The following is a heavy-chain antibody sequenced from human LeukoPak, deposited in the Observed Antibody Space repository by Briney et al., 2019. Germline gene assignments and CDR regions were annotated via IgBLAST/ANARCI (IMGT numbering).Heavy chain of an antibody. CDR3: ATADYCGGNCYYPDY. CDR2: IYYSGST. D-gene: IGHD2-21*01. Sequence: PSETLSLTCTVSGGSISSYYWSWIRQPPGKGLEWIGYIYYSGSTNYNPSLKSRVTISVDTSKNQFSLRLTSVTAADTAVYYCATADYCGGNCYYPDYWGQGTLVTVSS. CDR1: GGSISSYY. V-gene: IGHV4-59*12. J-gene: IGHJ4*02.